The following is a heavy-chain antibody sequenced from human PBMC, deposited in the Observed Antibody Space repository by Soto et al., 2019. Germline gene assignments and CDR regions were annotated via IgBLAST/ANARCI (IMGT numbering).Heavy chain of an antibody. CDR2: ISGRDTT. V-gene: IGHV3-23*01. J-gene: IGHJ3*01. Sequence: EVQLLESGGDLVQPGESLRLSCVGSGLTLSNYAMSWVRQSPGKGLEWVSAISGRDTTWYPDSVQGRFTISRDYSKNTLYLQMNSLRADDTALYYCAKDRRFPDDVFDVWGQGTMVIVSS. CDR3: AKDRRFPDDVFDV. CDR1: GLTLSNYA.